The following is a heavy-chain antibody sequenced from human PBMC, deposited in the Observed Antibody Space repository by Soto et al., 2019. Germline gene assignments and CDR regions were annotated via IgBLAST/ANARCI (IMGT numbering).Heavy chain of an antibody. Sequence: PSETLSLTCTVSGGSISSYYWSWIRQPPGKGLEWIGYIYYSGSTNYNPSLKSRVTISVDTSKNQFSLKLSSVTAADTAVYYCARDLSVGFGESLWGQGTLVTVSS. CDR1: GGSISSYY. CDR3: ARDLSVGFGESL. CDR2: IYYSGST. J-gene: IGHJ4*02. D-gene: IGHD3-10*01. V-gene: IGHV4-59*01.